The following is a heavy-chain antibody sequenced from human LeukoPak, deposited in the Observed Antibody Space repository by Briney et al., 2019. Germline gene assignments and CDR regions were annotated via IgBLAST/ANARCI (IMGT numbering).Heavy chain of an antibody. D-gene: IGHD3-10*01. CDR3: ARDRYYGSGSRWFDP. J-gene: IGHJ5*02. CDR2: IKQDGSEK. V-gene: IGHV3-7*01. CDR1: GFTFSSYA. Sequence: GGSLRLSCAASGFTFSSYAMSWVRQAPGKGLEWVANIKQDGSEKYYVDSVKGRFTISRDNAKNSLYLQMNSLRAEDTAVYYCARDRYYGSGSRWFDPWGQGTLVTVSS.